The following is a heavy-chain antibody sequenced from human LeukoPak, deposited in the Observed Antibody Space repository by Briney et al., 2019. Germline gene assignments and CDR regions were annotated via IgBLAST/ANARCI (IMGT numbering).Heavy chain of an antibody. V-gene: IGHV3-7*01. D-gene: IGHD6-13*01. CDR2: IKQDGSEK. CDR1: GFTFSSYW. Sequence: PGGSLRLSCAASGFTFSSYWMSWVRQAPGKGLEWVANIKQDGSEKHYVDSVRGRFTISRDNAKNSLYLQTNSLRAEDTAVYYCARSFGQQLVRGAGFWGQETLVTVSS. J-gene: IGHJ4*02. CDR3: ARSFGQQLVRGAGF.